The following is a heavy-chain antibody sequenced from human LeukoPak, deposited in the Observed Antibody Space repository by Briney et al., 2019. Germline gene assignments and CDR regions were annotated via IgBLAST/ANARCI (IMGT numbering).Heavy chain of an antibody. V-gene: IGHV4-34*01. CDR1: GGSFSGYY. D-gene: IGHD3-22*01. J-gene: IGHJ4*02. CDR3: ARVWNYYDSSGYLDY. Sequence: SETLSLTCAGYGGSFSGYYWSWIRQPPGKGLEWIGEINHSGSTNYNPSLKSRVTISVDTSKNQFSLKLSSVTAAGTAVYYCARVWNYYDSSGYLDYWGQGTLVTVSS. CDR2: INHSGST.